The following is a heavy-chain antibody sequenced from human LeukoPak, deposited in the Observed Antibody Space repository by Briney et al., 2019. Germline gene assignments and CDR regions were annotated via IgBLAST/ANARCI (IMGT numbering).Heavy chain of an antibody. V-gene: IGHV3-21*01. D-gene: IGHD2/OR15-2a*01. CDR2: ISSSSSYI. Sequence: GGSLRLSCAASGFTFSSYSMNWVRQAPGKGLEWVSSISSSSSYIYYADSVKGRFTISRDNAKNSLHLQMNSLRAEDTAVYYCARESRLAFSPGTTDYWGQGTLVTVSS. CDR1: GFTFSSYS. J-gene: IGHJ4*02. CDR3: ARESRLAFSPGTTDY.